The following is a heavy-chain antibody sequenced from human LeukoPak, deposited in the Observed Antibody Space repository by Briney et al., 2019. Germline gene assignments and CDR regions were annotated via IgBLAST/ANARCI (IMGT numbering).Heavy chain of an antibody. J-gene: IGHJ6*02. D-gene: IGHD4-4*01. CDR2: IWYDGSNK. CDR3: ARATTDTYYYYGMDV. Sequence: SCKVSGYTLTELSMHWVRQAPGKGLEWVAVIWYDGSNKYYADSVKGRFTISRDNSKNTLYLQMNSLRAEDTAVYYCARATTDTYYYYGMDVWGQGTTVTVSS. V-gene: IGHV3-33*01. CDR1: GYTLTELS.